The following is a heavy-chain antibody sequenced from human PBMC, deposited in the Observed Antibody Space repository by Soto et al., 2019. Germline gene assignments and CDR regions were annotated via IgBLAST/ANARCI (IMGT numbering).Heavy chain of an antibody. CDR2: INSDGSSI. J-gene: IGHJ4*02. V-gene: IGHV3-74*01. Sequence: GGSLRLSCAASGFTFSSYWMHWVRQAPGKGLVWVARINSDGSSISYADSVKGRFTISRDNAKNTLYLQMNSLRAEDTAVYYCLKRTSMSGNYYFDYRGQGILDTGSS. CDR3: LKRTSMSGNYYFDY. CDR1: GFTFSSYW. D-gene: IGHD3-10*01.